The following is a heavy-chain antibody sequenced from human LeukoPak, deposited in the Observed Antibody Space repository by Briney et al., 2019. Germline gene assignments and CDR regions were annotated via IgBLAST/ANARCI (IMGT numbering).Heavy chain of an antibody. CDR3: AKPPYGGDVYKDFDY. CDR2: ISGSGGST. Sequence: GSLCPSRAGSGFTSRIYVMSWVRQAPGKGLEWVSAISGSGGSTYYADSVKGRFTISRDNSKNTLYLQMNSLRVEDTAVYYCAKPPYGGDVYKDFDYWGQGIPVTVSS. CDR1: GFTSRIYV. V-gene: IGHV3-23*01. J-gene: IGHJ4*02. D-gene: IGHD5-24*01.